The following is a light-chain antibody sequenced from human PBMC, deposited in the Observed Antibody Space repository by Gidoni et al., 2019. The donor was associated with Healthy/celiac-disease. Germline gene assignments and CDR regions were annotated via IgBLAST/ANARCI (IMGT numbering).Light chain of an antibody. CDR3: SSYTSIVV. J-gene: IGLJ2*01. CDR2: EVS. CDR1: SSDVGGYNH. V-gene: IGLV2-14*01. Sequence: QSALTPPASASASPGQSITISCTGTSSDVGGYNHFSWYQQHPGKAPKLMIYEVSNRPSGVSKRFSGSKSGNTASLTISGLQAEDEADYYCSSYTSIVVFGGGTKLTVL.